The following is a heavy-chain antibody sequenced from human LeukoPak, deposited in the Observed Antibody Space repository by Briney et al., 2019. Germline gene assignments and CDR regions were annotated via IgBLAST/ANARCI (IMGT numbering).Heavy chain of an antibody. V-gene: IGHV3-30*18. Sequence: PGRSLRLSCAASGFTFSSYGMHWVRQAPGKGLEWVAVISYDGSNKYYADSGKGRFTISRDNSRNTLYLQMNSLRAEDTAVYYCSKGKSQLWDDYYYYGMDVWGQGTTVTVSS. D-gene: IGHD5-18*01. CDR3: SKGKSQLWDDYYYYGMDV. CDR2: ISYDGSNK. J-gene: IGHJ6*02. CDR1: GFTFSSYG.